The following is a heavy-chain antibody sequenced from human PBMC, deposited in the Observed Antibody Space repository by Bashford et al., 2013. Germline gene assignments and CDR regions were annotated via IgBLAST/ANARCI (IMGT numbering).Heavy chain of an antibody. Sequence: SSETLSLTCTVSGGSISSYYWSWIRQPPGKGLEWIGYIYYSGSTNYNPSLKSRVTISVDTSKNQFSLKLSSLRSEDTAVYYCVRLRGGSCYSECTFDIWGQGTMVTVSS. CDR3: VRLRGGSCYSECTFDI. CDR2: IYYSGST. D-gene: IGHD2-15*01. V-gene: IGHV4-59*01. CDR1: GGSISSYY. J-gene: IGHJ3*02.